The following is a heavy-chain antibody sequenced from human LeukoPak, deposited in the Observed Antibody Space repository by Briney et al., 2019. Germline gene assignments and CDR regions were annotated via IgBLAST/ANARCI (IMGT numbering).Heavy chain of an antibody. CDR2: IHHSGTT. Sequence: SETLSLTCTVSGDSLTNYYWNWIRQPAAKGLEWIGYIHHSGTTNYNPSLKSRLTMSVDTSKNQFSLKLTSVSAADTAVYYCARGQRRLQDYWGQGTLVTVSS. V-gene: IGHV4-59*01. CDR3: ARGQRRLQDY. CDR1: GDSLTNYY. J-gene: IGHJ4*02.